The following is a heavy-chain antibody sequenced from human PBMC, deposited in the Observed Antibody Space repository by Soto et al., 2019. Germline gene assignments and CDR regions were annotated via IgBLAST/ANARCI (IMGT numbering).Heavy chain of an antibody. CDR3: ARLGYYDSSGYYVGY. CDR1: GGSISSYY. J-gene: IGHJ4*02. V-gene: IGHV4-59*08. D-gene: IGHD3-22*01. Sequence: PSETLSLTCTVSGGSISSYYGSWIRQPPGKGLEWIGYIYYSGSTNYNPSLKSRVTISVDTSKNQFSLKLSSVTAADTAVYYCARLGYYDSSGYYVGYWGQGTLVTVSS. CDR2: IYYSGST.